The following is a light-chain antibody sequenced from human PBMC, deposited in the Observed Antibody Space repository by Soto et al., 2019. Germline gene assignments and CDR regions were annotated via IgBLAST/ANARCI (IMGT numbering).Light chain of an antibody. CDR2: AAS. V-gene: IGKV1-17*01. CDR3: QQLNIYPLT. Sequence: IQMTQSPSSVSASVGDRVTISCRASQVIRNDLAWYQQKPWKAPKLLIFAASNLQSGVPSRFSGSGSGTEFTLTINSLQPEDFATYYCQQLNIYPLTFGPGAKVDIK. J-gene: IGKJ3*01. CDR1: QVIRND.